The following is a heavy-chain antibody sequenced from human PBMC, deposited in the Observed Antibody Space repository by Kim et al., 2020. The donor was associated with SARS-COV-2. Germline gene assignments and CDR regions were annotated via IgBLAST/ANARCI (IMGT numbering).Heavy chain of an antibody. J-gene: IGHJ4*02. CDR2: VRSGGGDT. D-gene: IGHD3-9*01. V-gene: IGHV3-23*01. CDR3: AKDDVPVLPFIDGRNSGSRDR. CDR1: GFILSSYG. Sequence: GGSLRLSCAASGFILSSYGMNWVRQAPGKGLEWLSWVRSGGGDTFYADSVKGRLTIRRDNSKNTLYLDLNSLTADDTGVYYCAKDDVPVLPFIDGRNSGSRDRRGRGTLVTLSS.